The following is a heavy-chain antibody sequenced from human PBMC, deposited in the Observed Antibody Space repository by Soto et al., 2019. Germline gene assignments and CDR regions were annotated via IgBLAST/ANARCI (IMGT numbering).Heavy chain of an antibody. Sequence: NPSETLSLTCAVSGGSISSGGYSWSWIRQPPGKGLEWIGYIYHSGSTYYNPSLKSRVTISVDRSKNQFSLKLSSVTAADTAVYYCARAGWGFQFDYWGQGTLVTVSS. CDR2: IYHSGST. D-gene: IGHD3-16*01. J-gene: IGHJ4*02. CDR1: GGSISSGGYS. V-gene: IGHV4-30-2*01. CDR3: ARAGWGFQFDY.